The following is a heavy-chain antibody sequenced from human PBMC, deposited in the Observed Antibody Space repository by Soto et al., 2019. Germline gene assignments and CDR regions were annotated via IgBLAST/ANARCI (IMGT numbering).Heavy chain of an antibody. D-gene: IGHD6-19*01. CDR3: ASAAVTGTAGLDF. J-gene: IGHJ4*02. V-gene: IGHV1-2*02. CDR2: INPNSGGT. Sequence: ASVKVSCKASGYTFSGFYMHWVRQAPGQGLEWMGWINPNSGGTKSAEKFQGRVTMTRDTSISPAYRELSRLTSDDTAVYYCASAAVTGTAGLDFWGQGTQVTVSS. CDR1: GYTFSGFY.